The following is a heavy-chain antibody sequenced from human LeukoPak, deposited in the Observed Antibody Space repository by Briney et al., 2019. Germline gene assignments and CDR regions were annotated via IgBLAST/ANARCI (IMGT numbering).Heavy chain of an antibody. V-gene: IGHV3-7*03. J-gene: IGHJ4*02. D-gene: IGHD4-17*01. CDR3: AKGSATTVTTTRQDDY. Sequence: GGSLRLSCAASEFTFTNYWMSWVRQAPGKGLEWVANIKEDGSEKHYVDSVKGRFTISRDNAKNSLYLQMNSLRLEDTAVYYCAKGSATTVTTTRQDDYWGQGTLVTVSS. CDR2: IKEDGSEK. CDR1: EFTFTNYW.